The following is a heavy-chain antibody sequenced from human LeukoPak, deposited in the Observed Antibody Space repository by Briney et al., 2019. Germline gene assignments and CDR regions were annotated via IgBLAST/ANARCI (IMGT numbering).Heavy chain of an antibody. V-gene: IGHV3-23*01. CDR1: GFTFSSYG. Sequence: GGSLRLSCAASGFTFSSYGMSWVRQAPGKGLDWISAIGDSGGGTYYADSVKGRFTISRDNSQNTLYLQMSSLRAEDTAVYYCAKGLYYYAMDVWGQGTAVTVSS. J-gene: IGHJ6*02. CDR3: AKGLYYYAMDV. CDR2: IGDSGGGT.